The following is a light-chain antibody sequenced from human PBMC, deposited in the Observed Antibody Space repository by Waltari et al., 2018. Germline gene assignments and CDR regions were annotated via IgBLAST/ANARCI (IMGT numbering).Light chain of an antibody. V-gene: IGKV1-27*01. J-gene: IGKJ3*01. Sequence: DIQMTQSPSSLYASVGDRVTITCRASQGITIYLAWYQQKPGKVPKLLIHAASTLQSGVPSRFSGSGSGTDFTLTISSLQPEDVATYYCHRYNSAPFTFGPGTKVDIK. CDR2: AAS. CDR1: QGITIY. CDR3: HRYNSAPFT.